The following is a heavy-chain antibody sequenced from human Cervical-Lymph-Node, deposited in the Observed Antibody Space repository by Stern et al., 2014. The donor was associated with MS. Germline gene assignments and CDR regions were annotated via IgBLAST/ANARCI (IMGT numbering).Heavy chain of an antibody. D-gene: IGHD2-15*01. J-gene: IGHJ4*02. V-gene: IGHV4-59*01. Sequence: QVQLQESGPGLVKPSETLSLTCTVSGGSLRSYYWNWIRPAPGKGLEWLGFIFHTGSVNYNPSRSSRVAMSVDTSKNQFSLTVSSVTAADTAVYYCAREGEYCSGSRCYPFLDYWGQGTLVTVSS. CDR1: GGSLRSYY. CDR2: IFHTGSV. CDR3: AREGEYCSGSRCYPFLDY.